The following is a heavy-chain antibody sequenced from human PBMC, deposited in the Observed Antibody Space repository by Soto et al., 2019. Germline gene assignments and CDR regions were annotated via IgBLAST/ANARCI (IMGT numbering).Heavy chain of an antibody. CDR1: GYTFTSYD. J-gene: IGHJ6*02. CDR2: MNPNSGNI. V-gene: IGHV1-8*01. Sequence: QVQLVQSGAEVKKPGASVKVSCKASGYTFTSYDINWVRQATGEGLEWMGWMNPNSGNIGYAQKFQGRVTLTMNSSISTAYMELSSLKSEDTAVYYCARVRPVTTATRNLHYGMDVWGQGTTVTVSS. CDR3: ARVRPVTTATRNLHYGMDV. D-gene: IGHD4-17*01.